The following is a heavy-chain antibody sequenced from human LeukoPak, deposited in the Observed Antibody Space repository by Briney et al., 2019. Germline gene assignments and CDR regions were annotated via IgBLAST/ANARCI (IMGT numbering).Heavy chain of an antibody. J-gene: IGHJ4*02. V-gene: IGHV3-23*01. CDR3: AKQPIVVVPAAIPRGYFDY. CDR1: GFTFSSYA. D-gene: IGHD2-2*01. CDR2: ISGSGGST. Sequence: GGFLRLSCAASGFTFSSYAMSWVRQAPGKGLEWVSAISGSGGSTYYADSVKGRFTISRDNSKNTLYLQMNSLRAEDTAVYYCAKQPIVVVPAAIPRGYFDYWGQGTLVTVSS.